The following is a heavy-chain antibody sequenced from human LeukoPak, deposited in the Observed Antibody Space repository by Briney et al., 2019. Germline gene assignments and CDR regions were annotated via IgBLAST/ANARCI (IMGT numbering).Heavy chain of an antibody. CDR1: GFTFRSYG. V-gene: IGHV3-48*03. Sequence: PGGSLRLSCAASGFTFRSYGMNWVRQAPGKGLEWVLYITSSGSTIYYADSVKGRFTISRDNAKTSLYLQMNSLRAEGTAVYYCASEFIVGATFDYWGQGTLVTVSS. CDR2: ITSSGSTI. J-gene: IGHJ4*02. D-gene: IGHD1-26*01. CDR3: ASEFIVGATFDY.